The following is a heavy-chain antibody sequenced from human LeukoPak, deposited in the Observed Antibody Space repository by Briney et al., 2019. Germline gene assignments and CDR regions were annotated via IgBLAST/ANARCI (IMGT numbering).Heavy chain of an antibody. CDR1: GYTLTQLS. Sequence: GASVKVSCKVSGYTLTQLSMHWVRQAPGKGLEWMGGFDPEDGETIYAQKFQGRVTMTEDTSTDTAYMELSSLRSEDTAVYYCATVLVEPQPPNPPNYYYDYYMDVWGKGTTVTVSS. CDR3: ATVLVEPQPPNPPNYYYDYYMDV. D-gene: IGHD1-14*01. CDR2: FDPEDGET. J-gene: IGHJ6*03. V-gene: IGHV1-24*01.